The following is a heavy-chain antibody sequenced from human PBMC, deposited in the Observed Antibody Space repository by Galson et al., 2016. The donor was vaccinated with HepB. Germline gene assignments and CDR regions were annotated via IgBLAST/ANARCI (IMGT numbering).Heavy chain of an antibody. D-gene: IGHD3-10*01. CDR1: GGSITSSGYY. CDR3: ARRGPTYYYGMDV. CDR2: VYYSGST. J-gene: IGHJ6*02. Sequence: LSLTCTVSGGSITSSGYYWGWLRQPPGKGLEWIGSVYYSGSTYYNPSLKSRVTISVDTSKNQFSLKLSSVTAADTAVYYCARRGPTYYYGMDVWGQGTTVTVSS. V-gene: IGHV4-39*01.